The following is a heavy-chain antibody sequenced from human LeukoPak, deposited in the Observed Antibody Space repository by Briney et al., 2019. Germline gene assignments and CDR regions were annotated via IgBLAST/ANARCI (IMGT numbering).Heavy chain of an antibody. V-gene: IGHV1-24*01. J-gene: IGHJ5*02. D-gene: IGHD2-2*02. CDR1: GYTLTELS. CDR2: FDPEDGET. Sequence: ASVKVSCKVSGYTLTELSMHWERQAPGKGLEWMGGFDPEDGETIYAQKFHGRVTMTEDTSTDTAYMELSSLRSEDTAVYYCATVNSRYHQLLYEPLVVFDPWGQGTLVTVSS. CDR3: ATVNSRYHQLLYEPLVVFDP.